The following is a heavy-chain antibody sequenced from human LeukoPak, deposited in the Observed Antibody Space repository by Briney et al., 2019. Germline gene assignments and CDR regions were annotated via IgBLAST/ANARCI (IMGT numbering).Heavy chain of an antibody. J-gene: IGHJ6*02. Sequence: GGSLRLSCAASGFTVSSNYMSWVRQAPGKGLEWVSVIYSGGSTYYADSVKGRFTISRDNATNTLYLQINSLRAEDTAEYYCAREPRVGATLFNYYYGMDVWGQGTTVTVSS. D-gene: IGHD1-26*01. CDR2: IYSGGST. CDR3: AREPRVGATLFNYYYGMDV. V-gene: IGHV3-66*02. CDR1: GFTVSSNY.